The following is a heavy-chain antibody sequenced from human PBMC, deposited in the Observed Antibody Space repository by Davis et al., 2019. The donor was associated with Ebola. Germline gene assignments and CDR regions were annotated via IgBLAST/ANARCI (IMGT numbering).Heavy chain of an antibody. Sequence: GSLRLSCTVSGGSISSSSYYWGWIRQPPGKGLEWIGEINHSGSTNYNPSLKSRVTISVDTSKNQFSLKLSSVTAADTAVYYCARVVGATTGWFDPWGQGTLVTVSS. CDR2: INHSGST. CDR3: ARVVGATTGWFDP. CDR1: GGSISSSSYY. V-gene: IGHV4-39*07. J-gene: IGHJ5*02. D-gene: IGHD1-26*01.